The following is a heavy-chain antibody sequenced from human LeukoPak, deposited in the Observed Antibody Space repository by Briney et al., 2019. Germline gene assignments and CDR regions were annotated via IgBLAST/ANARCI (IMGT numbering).Heavy chain of an antibody. CDR2: IYYSGST. CDR3: ARQTGSGLFTLP. CDR1: GVSISRSNSY. V-gene: IGHV4-39*01. Sequence: PSETLSLTCTVSGVSISRSNSYWGWIRQPPGKGLEWIGSIYYSGSTYYNPSLKSRVTISIDTSANLFSLKLNSVTAADTAFYYCARQTGSGLFTLPGGQGTLVTVSS. D-gene: IGHD3-10*01. J-gene: IGHJ4*02.